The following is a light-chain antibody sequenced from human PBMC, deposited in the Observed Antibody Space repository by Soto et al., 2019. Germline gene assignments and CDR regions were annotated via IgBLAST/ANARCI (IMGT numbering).Light chain of an antibody. CDR3: QHCPPYGDSPPLT. V-gene: IGKV3-20*01. CDR1: QSVSYY. J-gene: IGKJ4*01. CDR2: DAS. Sequence: EIVLTQSPGTLSLSPRERATLSCRASQSVSYYLAWYQQKPGQAPRLLIYDASSRATGVPDRFSGSGSGTDSTLTISRLEPEDFAVYYSQHCPPYGDSPPLTFGGGTKVEIK.